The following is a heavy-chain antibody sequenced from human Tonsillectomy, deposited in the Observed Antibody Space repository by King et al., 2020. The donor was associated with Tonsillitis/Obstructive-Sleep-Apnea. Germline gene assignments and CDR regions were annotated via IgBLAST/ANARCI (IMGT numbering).Heavy chain of an antibody. Sequence: QLQESGPGLVKPSETLSLTCTVSGGSISSSSYYWGWIRQPPGKGLEWIGSIYYSGSTYYNPSLKSRVTISVDTSKNQFSLQLSSVTAADTAVYYCGIYSSFGRITIFGVVDSFDYWGQGTLVTVSS. CDR3: GIYSSFGRITIFGVVDSFDY. CDR2: IYYSGST. J-gene: IGHJ4*02. V-gene: IGHV4-39*01. CDR1: GGSISSSSYY. D-gene: IGHD3-3*01.